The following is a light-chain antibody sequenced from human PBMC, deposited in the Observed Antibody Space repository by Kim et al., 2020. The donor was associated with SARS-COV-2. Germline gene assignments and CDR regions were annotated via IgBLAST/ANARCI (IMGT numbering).Light chain of an antibody. Sequence: GQTVTISCSGSSSDIGSHYVYWYQQLPGMAPKLLIYRNDQRPSGVPDRFSGSKSGTSASLAISGLRSADEADYYCVANDDRLNGILFGGGTQLTVL. V-gene: IGLV1-47*01. J-gene: IGLJ2*01. CDR2: RND. CDR1: SSDIGSHY. CDR3: VANDDRLNGIL.